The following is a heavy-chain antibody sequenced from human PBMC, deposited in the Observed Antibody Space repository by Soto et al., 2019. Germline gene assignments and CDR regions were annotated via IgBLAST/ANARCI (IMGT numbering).Heavy chain of an antibody. CDR1: GGSITSSGYY. V-gene: IGHV4-31*03. CDR3: ARGGGSTKVDY. J-gene: IGHJ4*02. CDR2: TSNSGST. Sequence: QVQLQESGPGLVKPSQTLSLTCTVSGGSITSSGYYWSWIRQHPGEGLEWIGFTSNSGSTSYNPSVKSRVTISVDTSSIQFSLNLRSVTAADTAVYYCARGGGSTKVDYWGQGTLVTVSP. D-gene: IGHD2-2*01.